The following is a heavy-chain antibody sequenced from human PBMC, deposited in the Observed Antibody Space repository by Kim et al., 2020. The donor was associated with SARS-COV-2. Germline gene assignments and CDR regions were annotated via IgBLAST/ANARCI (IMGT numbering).Heavy chain of an antibody. D-gene: IGHD3-9*01. Sequence: PSETLSLTCTVSGGSLSRSGVSWGLGWIRQPPEKGLEWIGNIYSDGSTFYNPSLKSRVTLSADTSKNEVSLRLSSVTAADTSVYFCARIYPSYFYLDVWG. CDR1: GGSLSRSGVS. V-gene: IGHV4-39*01. CDR3: ARIYPSYFYLDV. J-gene: IGHJ6*03. CDR2: IYSDGST.